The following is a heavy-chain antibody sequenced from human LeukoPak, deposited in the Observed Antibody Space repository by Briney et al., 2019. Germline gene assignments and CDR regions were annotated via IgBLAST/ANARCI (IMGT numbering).Heavy chain of an antibody. Sequence: GTSVKVSCKASGFTFTSSAMQWVRQARGQRLEWVGWIVVGSGNTNYAQKFQERVTNTRDMSTSTAYMEMSSLRSEDTAVYYWAADGRGRASGSYYIDDAFDIWGQGTMVTVSS. CDR2: IVVGSGNT. V-gene: IGHV1-58*02. CDR3: AADGRGRASGSYYIDDAFDI. J-gene: IGHJ3*02. D-gene: IGHD3-10*01. CDR1: GFTFTSSA.